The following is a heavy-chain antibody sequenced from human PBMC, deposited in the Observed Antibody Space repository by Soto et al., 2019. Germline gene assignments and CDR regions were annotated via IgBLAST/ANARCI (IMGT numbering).Heavy chain of an antibody. CDR1: GFPFGGYG. J-gene: IGHJ4*02. V-gene: IGHV3-21*01. CDR2: ISSSSSYI. CDR3: ADVEMATS. D-gene: IGHD5-12*01. Sequence: AGGPLLLSCPASGFPFGGYGRNWVRQAPGKGLEWVSSISSSSSYIYYADSVKGRFTISRDNAKNSLYLQMNSLRAEDTAVYYCADVEMATSWGQGTLVTVSS.